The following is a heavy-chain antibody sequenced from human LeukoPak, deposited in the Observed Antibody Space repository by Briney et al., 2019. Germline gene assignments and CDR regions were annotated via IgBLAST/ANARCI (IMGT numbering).Heavy chain of an antibody. CDR1: GFTFSSYA. CDR2: ISGSGGST. J-gene: IGHJ4*02. CDR3: TRLGEMTGVTTSFDY. Sequence: PGGSLRLSCAASGFTFSSYAMSWVRQAPGKGLEWVSAISGSGGSTYYADSVKGRFTISRDNSKNTLYLQMNSLRAEDTAVYFCTRLGEMTGVTTSFDYWGQGTLVTVSS. V-gene: IGHV3-23*01. D-gene: IGHD4-11*01.